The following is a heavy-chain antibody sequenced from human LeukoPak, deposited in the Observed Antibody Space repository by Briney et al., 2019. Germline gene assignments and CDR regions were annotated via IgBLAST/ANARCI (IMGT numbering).Heavy chain of an antibody. CDR1: GFTLNNYA. D-gene: IGHD5-12*01. V-gene: IGHV3-21*01. CDR2: IGNSGRYI. J-gene: IGHJ3*02. Sequence: PGGSLRLSCAASGFTLNNYAMNCVRHAPGEGVEWVSTIGNSGRYINYVASVKGRFTISRDNAKNSVYLHMSSLRAEDTAHYYCAGYSGYDGGAFDIWGQGTMVTVSS. CDR3: AGYSGYDGGAFDI.